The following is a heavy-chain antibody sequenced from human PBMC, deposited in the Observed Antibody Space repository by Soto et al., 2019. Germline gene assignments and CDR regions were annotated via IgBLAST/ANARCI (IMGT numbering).Heavy chain of an antibody. CDR1: GGSISSSGYY. Sequence: PSETLSLTCTVSGGSISSSGYYWGWIRQPPGRGLEWIGSGSYSGSTNYNPSLKSRVTISVDTSKNQFSLKLSSVTAADTAVYYCAREGEQQLVLGPFFDYWGQGTLVTVSS. J-gene: IGHJ4*02. CDR3: AREGEQQLVLGPFFDY. V-gene: IGHV4-39*07. CDR2: GSYSGST. D-gene: IGHD6-13*01.